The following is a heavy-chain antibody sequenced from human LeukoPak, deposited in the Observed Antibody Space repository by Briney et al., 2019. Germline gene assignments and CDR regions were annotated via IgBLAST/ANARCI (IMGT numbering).Heavy chain of an antibody. D-gene: IGHD3-10*01. Sequence: GGSLRLSCAASGFTFNDHGMNWVRQAPGKGLQWVSSIGGSGVTTLYADSVKGRFTISRDNSKNTLCLQMDSLRAEDTAVYYCAKRSVRGSYFFDYWGQGALVTVSS. CDR2: IGGSGVTT. J-gene: IGHJ4*02. CDR3: AKRSVRGSYFFDY. CDR1: GFTFNDHG. V-gene: IGHV3-23*01.